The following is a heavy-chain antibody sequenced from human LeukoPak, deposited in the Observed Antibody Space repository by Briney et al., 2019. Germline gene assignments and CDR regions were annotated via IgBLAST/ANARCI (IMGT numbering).Heavy chain of an antibody. CDR1: GGSISSYY. J-gene: IGHJ3*02. D-gene: IGHD4-11*01. CDR2: IYYSGST. V-gene: IGHV4-59*01. CDR3: ARDALQSDAFDI. Sequence: ETLSLTCTVSGGSISSYYWSWIRQPPGKGLEWIGYIYYSGSTNYNPSLTSRVTISVDTSKNQFSLKLSSVTAADTAVYYCARDALQSDAFDIWGQGTMVTVSS.